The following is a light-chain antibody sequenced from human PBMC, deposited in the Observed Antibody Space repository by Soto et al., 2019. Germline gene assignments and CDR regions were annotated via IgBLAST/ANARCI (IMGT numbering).Light chain of an antibody. J-gene: IGKJ1*01. Sequence: EIVLTQSPGTLSFSPGERATLSCRASQSVSNNYLAWYQQKPGQAPRLLIYGASNRATGIPDRFSGSGSGTDFTLTISRLEPEDFAVYYCQQYGSSPGTFGQGTKVDI. CDR3: QQYGSSPGT. V-gene: IGKV3-20*01. CDR2: GAS. CDR1: QSVSNNY.